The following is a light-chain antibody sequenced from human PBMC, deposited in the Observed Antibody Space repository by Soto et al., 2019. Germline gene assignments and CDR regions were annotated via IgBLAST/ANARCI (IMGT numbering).Light chain of an antibody. CDR2: AAA. CDR3: QQYCRYAYT. V-gene: IGKV1-8*01. J-gene: IGKJ2*01. Sequence: AIRMTQSPSSFSASTGDIVTITCRALQDISSYLAWYQQKVGKAPKLLIYAAATLQRGAPSRFSGRGSGTEFTLTISRLQSEDFATSCRQQYCRYAYTCGQTTKLEI. CDR1: QDISSY.